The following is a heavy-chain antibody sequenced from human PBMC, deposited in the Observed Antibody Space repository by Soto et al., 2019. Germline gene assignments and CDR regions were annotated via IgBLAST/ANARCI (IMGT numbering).Heavy chain of an antibody. CDR2: ISNDGNSE. CDR1: GVTFSAFG. CDR3: AKTITTVGVSSTGRGALLDN. J-gene: IGHJ4*02. V-gene: IGHV3-30*18. Sequence: QVQLVESGGGVVQPGRSLRLSCAASGVTFSAFGMHWVRQAPGKGLECVAVISNDGNSEHYADSVKGRFTISRDNSKNTFYLQMNSLSVEDTAVYYCAKTITTVGVSSTGRGALLDNWGQGILVSVSS. D-gene: IGHD3-3*01.